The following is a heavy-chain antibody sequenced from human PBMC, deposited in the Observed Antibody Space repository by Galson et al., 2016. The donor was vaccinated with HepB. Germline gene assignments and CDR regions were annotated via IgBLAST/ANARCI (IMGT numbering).Heavy chain of an antibody. CDR1: GFRFSSYA. CDR3: AKDGLYYGSGSYGSVDY. CDR2: ISYDGSTN. V-gene: IGHV3-30*18. Sequence: SLRLSCAASGFRFSSYAMPWVRQAPGKGLEWVAVISYDGSTNYYEDSVRGRPTISRDNSKNTLYLQMNRLRAEDRAVYYCAKDGLYYGSGSYGSVDYWGQGTLVTVSS. J-gene: IGHJ4*02. D-gene: IGHD3-10*01.